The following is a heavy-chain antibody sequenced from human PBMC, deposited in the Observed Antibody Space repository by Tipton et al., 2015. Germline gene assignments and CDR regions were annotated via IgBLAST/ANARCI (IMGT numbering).Heavy chain of an antibody. CDR2: IYYSGST. V-gene: IGHV4-39*01. CDR3: ARGQYYDSSGSLGY. D-gene: IGHD3-22*01. Sequence: TLSLTCTVSGGSISSSSYYWGWIRQPPGKGLEWIGSIYYSGSTYYNPSLKSRVTISVDTSKNQFSLKLSSVTAADTAVYYCARGQYYDSSGSLGYWGRGTLVTVS. J-gene: IGHJ4*02. CDR1: GGSISSSSYY.